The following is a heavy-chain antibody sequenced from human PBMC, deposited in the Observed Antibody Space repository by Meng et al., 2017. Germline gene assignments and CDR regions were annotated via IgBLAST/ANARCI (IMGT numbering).Heavy chain of an antibody. D-gene: IGHD6-6*01. V-gene: IGHV4-34*01. CDR1: GGSFSGYY. CDR3: ARRRGGSSDWFDP. J-gene: IGHJ5*02. Sequence: QVPLQLWGSGLLKPSETLSLTCAVYGGSFSGYYWSWIRQPPGKGLEWIGEINHSGSTNYNPSLKSRVTISVDTSKNQFSLKLSSVTAADTAVYYCARRRGGSSDWFDPWGQGTLVTVSS. CDR2: INHSGST.